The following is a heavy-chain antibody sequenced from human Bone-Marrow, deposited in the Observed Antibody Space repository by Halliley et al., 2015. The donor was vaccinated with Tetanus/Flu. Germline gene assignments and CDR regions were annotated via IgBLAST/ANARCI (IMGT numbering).Heavy chain of an antibody. D-gene: IGHD5-18*01. J-gene: IGHJ2*01. CDR2: VSGSADST. CDR3: ARRTAGWYFDL. V-gene: IGHV3-23*01. Sequence: LEWVSVVSGSADSTYYANSVKGRFTISRDNSKNTLYLQMNSLRADDTAVYYCARRTAGWYFDLWGLGTLFTVSS.